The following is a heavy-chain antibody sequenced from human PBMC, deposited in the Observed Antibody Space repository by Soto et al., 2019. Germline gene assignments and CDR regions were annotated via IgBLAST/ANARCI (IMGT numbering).Heavy chain of an antibody. J-gene: IGHJ6*04. D-gene: IGHD2-2*02. Sequence: QITLKESRPTLVKPTQTLTLTCSFSGFSLYTRGVGVGWVRQPPGKALEWLALLYWDNTRRYSPSLKNSLTIAKGTSENQVVLTMTIMEPEDTGTYYCARYTTDTYFDVWGKGTTVTVSS. CDR1: GFSLYTRGVG. CDR3: ARYTTDTYFDV. V-gene: IGHV2-5*02. CDR2: LYWDNTR.